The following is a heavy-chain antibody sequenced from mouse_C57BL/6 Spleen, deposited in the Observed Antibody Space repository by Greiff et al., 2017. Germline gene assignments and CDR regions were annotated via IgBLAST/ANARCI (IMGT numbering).Heavy chain of an antibody. CDR1: GYTFTSYT. V-gene: IGHV1-4*01. CDR2: INPSSGYT. D-gene: IGHD1-1*01. Sequence: QVQLQQSGAELARPGASVKMSCKASGYTFTSYTMHWVKQRPGQGLEWIGYINPSSGYTKYNQKFKDKATLTADKSSSTAYMQLSSLTSADSAVYYCATWGDYYGSFDYWGQGTTLTVSS. J-gene: IGHJ2*01. CDR3: ATWGDYYGSFDY.